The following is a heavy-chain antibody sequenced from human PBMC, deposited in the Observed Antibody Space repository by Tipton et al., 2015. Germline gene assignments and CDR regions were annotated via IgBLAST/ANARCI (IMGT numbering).Heavy chain of an antibody. CDR3: GRGGIFSNNWYPFDY. Sequence: SLRLSCVASGFTFSEYSMSWVRQAPGKGLEWVANIRQDGSERYYVDSAKGRFTISRDNAKNSLYLQMNSLRVEDTAVYYRGRGGIFSNNWYPFDYWGQGTLVTVSS. CDR1: GFTFSEYS. D-gene: IGHD1-1*01. CDR2: IRQDGSER. J-gene: IGHJ4*02. V-gene: IGHV3-7*05.